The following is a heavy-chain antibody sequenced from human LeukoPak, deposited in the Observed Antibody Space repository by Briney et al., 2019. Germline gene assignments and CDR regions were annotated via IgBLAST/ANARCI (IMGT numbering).Heavy chain of an antibody. D-gene: IGHD4-17*01. J-gene: IGHJ6*02. V-gene: IGHV1-69*13. CDR2: IIPIFGTA. CDR1: GGTFISYA. Sequence: ASVKVSCKASGGTFISYAISWVRQAPGQGLEWMGGIIPIFGTANYAQKFQGRVTITADESTSTAYMELSSLRSEDTAVYYCARGAVTTPDGNYYYGMDVWGQGTTVTVSS. CDR3: ARGAVTTPDGNYYYGMDV.